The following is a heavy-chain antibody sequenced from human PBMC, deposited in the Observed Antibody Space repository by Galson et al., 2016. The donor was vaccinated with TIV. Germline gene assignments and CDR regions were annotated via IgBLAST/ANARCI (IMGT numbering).Heavy chain of an antibody. CDR1: GHTLKELN. CDR3: ATGARYEQWSNREFYFGLDV. D-gene: IGHD4/OR15-4a*01. J-gene: IGHJ6*01. V-gene: IGHV1-24*01. Sequence: SVKVSCKVSGHTLKELNIQWVRQAPGKGLEWMGGFDPEDGQTTYTQKLQGRVTMTEDTSTDTAYMELSSLTSEDTAVYYCATGARYEQWSNREFYFGLDVWGQGTTVIVSS. CDR2: FDPEDGQT.